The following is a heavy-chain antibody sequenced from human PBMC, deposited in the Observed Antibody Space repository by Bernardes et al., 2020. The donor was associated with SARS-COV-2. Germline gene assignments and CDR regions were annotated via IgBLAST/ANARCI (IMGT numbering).Heavy chain of an antibody. V-gene: IGHV3-53*01. CDR3: AREHTWEYSSSRNYFDY. CDR1: GFTVSSNY. Sequence: GGSLRLSCAASGFTVSSNYMSWVRQAPGKGLEWVSVIYSGGSTYYADSVKGRFTISRDNSKNTLYLQMNSLRAEDTAVYYCAREHTWEYSSSRNYFDYWGQGTLVTVSS. D-gene: IGHD6-13*01. J-gene: IGHJ4*02. CDR2: IYSGGST.